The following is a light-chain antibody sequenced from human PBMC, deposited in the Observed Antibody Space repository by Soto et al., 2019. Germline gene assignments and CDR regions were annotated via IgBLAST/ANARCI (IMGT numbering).Light chain of an antibody. Sequence: PGERVTLSCRASQSVSSSYLTWYQQKPGQAPRLLIYGASTRATGIPDRFSGSGSGTEFTLTISSLQSEDFAVYYCQQYNSWPLTFGGGTKVDI. J-gene: IGKJ4*01. V-gene: IGKV3D-15*01. CDR1: QSVSSSY. CDR3: QQYNSWPLT. CDR2: GAS.